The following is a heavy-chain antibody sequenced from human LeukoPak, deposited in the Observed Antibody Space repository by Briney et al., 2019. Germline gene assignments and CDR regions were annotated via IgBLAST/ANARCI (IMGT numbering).Heavy chain of an antibody. Sequence: SVKVSCKASGGTFSSYAISGVRQAPGQGLEGMGGIIPIFGTANYAQKFQGRVTITADESTSTAYMELSSLRSEDTAVYYCARGHRYCSGGSCYATLGYYGMDVWGQGTTVTVSS. J-gene: IGHJ6*02. CDR3: ARGHRYCSGGSCYATLGYYGMDV. D-gene: IGHD2-15*01. V-gene: IGHV1-69*13. CDR1: GGTFSSYA. CDR2: IIPIFGTA.